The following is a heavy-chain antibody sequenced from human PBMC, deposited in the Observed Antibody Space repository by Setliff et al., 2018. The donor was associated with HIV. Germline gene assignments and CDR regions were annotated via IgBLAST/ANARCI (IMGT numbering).Heavy chain of an antibody. CDR1: GYTFTNYG. CDR3: ARDDVGYCSGGSCYHLFDTFDI. V-gene: IGHV1-18*01. J-gene: IGHJ3*02. CDR2: ISSYNDNT. Sequence: ASVKVSCKASGYTFTNYGISWVRQAPGQGLEWMGWISSYNDNTNYALNLQGRVTMTTDTSTSTAYMELRSLRSDDTAVYYCARDDVGYCSGGSCYHLFDTFDIWGQGTVVTVSS. D-gene: IGHD2-15*01.